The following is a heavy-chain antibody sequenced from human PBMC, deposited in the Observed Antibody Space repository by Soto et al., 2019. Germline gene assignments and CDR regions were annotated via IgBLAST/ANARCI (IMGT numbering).Heavy chain of an antibody. CDR2: IWYDGSNK. CDR3: ARAGRQDILTGYTSFDP. J-gene: IGHJ5*02. CDR1: GFTFSSYG. D-gene: IGHD3-9*01. V-gene: IGHV3-33*01. Sequence: PGGSLRLSCAASGFTFSSYGMHWVRQAPGKGLEWVAVIWYDGSNKYYADSVKGRFTISRDNSKNTLYLQMNSLRAEDTAVYYCARAGRQDILTGYTSFDPWGQGTLVTVSS.